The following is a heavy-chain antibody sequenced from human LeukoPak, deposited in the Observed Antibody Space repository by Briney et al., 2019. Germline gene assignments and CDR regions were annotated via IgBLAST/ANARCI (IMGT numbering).Heavy chain of an antibody. CDR2: INPDGRDT. V-gene: IGHV3-7*01. D-gene: IGHD2-21*02. CDR3: TSWGDTTAEYFQR. J-gene: IGHJ1*01. CDR1: GFTFNRCW. Sequence: GGSLRLSCVVSGFTFNRCWMDWVRQAPGKGLEWVAHINPDGRDTYYVDSVKGRFTISRDNAQSSMYLQMNSLRVEDTAVYYCTSWGDTTAEYFQRWGQGTLVTVSS.